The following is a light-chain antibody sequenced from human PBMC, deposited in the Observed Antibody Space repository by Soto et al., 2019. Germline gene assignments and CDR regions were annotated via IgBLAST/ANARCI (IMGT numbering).Light chain of an antibody. J-gene: IGLJ1*01. CDR3: SSYTSSSTRCV. V-gene: IGLV2-14*01. CDR2: EVS. CDR1: SSDVGGYNY. Sequence: QSVLTQPASVSGSPVQSITISCTGTSSDVGGYNYVSWYQQHPGKAPKLMIYEVSNRPSGVSNRFSGSKSGNTASLTISGRQAEDESDYYCSSYTSSSTRCVFGTGTKVTVL.